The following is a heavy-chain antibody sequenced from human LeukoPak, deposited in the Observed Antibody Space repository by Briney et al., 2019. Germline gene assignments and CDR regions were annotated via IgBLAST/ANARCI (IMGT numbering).Heavy chain of an antibody. D-gene: IGHD3-22*01. Sequence: SETLSLTCIVSGGSITNNYWSWIRHPAGKGLEWIGRFYVGGVTEYNPSLKSRVTVSEDTPKNQFSLRLTSVTAADTAVYYCAREGRDYDGSGYYGFDYWGRGTLVTVSS. CDR3: AREGRDYDGSGYYGFDY. CDR1: GGSITNNY. J-gene: IGHJ4*02. V-gene: IGHV4-4*07. CDR2: FYVGGVT.